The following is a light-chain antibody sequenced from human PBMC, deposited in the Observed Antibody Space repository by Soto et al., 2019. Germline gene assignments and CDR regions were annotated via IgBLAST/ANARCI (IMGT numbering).Light chain of an antibody. J-gene: IGKJ5*01. CDR3: QQSYSTLIT. Sequence: DIQMTQSPSSPSAFVGDRVTITCRASQSISGYLNWYQQKPGKAPKLLIFATSSLQSGVPSRFSGSGSGTDFTLTISSLQREDFAIYYCQQSYSTLITFGQGTRLEIK. CDR2: ATS. V-gene: IGKV1-39*01. CDR1: QSISGY.